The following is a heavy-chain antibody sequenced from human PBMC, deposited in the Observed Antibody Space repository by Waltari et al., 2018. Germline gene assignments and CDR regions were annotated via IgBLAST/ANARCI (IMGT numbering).Heavy chain of an antibody. V-gene: IGHV1-2*06. J-gene: IGHJ4*02. D-gene: IGHD6-13*01. CDR2: INPNSGGT. CDR3: ARDGVAAARGVYYFDY. Sequence: QVQLVQSGAEVKKPGASVKVSCKASGYTFTGYYMHWVRQAPGQGLEWMGRINPNSGGTNYAQKFQGRVTITADKSTSTAYMELSSLRSEDTAVYYCARDGVAAARGVYYFDYWGQGTLVTVSS. CDR1: GYTFTGYY.